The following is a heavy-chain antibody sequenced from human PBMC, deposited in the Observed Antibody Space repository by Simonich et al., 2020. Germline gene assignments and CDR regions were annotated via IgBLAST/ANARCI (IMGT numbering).Heavy chain of an antibody. Sequence: QVQLVQSGAEVKKPGASVKVSCKASGYTFTGYYMHWVRQAPGQGLEWMGWINPTSGGTNYEQKFQGRVTMTRDTSISTAYRELSRLRSDDTAVYYCARVRFEAFDIWGQGTMVTVSS. CDR2: INPTSGGT. V-gene: IGHV1-2*02. CDR3: ARVRFEAFDI. J-gene: IGHJ3*02. CDR1: GYTFTGYY.